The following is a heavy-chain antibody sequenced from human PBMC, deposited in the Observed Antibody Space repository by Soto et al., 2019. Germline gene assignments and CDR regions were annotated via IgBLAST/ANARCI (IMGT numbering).Heavy chain of an antibody. D-gene: IGHD3-10*02. CDR1: GYSFSTYL. Sequence: LGESLKISFKASGYSFSTYLICWVRQRPVKGLDWMGVVYPSDSYTRYNPSFQGHVSISADKSISTAYLQWSSLRASDTGIYYCARHASSRTTMYDSYTVDVWGLGTTVTFSS. CDR3: ARHASSRTTMYDSYTVDV. CDR2: VYPSDSYT. V-gene: IGHV5-51*01. J-gene: IGHJ6*02.